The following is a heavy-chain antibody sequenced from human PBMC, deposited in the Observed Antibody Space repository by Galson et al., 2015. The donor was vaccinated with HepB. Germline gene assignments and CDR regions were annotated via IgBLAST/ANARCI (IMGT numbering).Heavy chain of an antibody. CDR1: GFTFSNSA. J-gene: IGHJ4*02. CDR2: IDGSGGNT. D-gene: IGHD2-15*01. Sequence: SLRLSCAASGFTFSNSAINWVRQAPGKGLEWVSIIDGSGGNTYYADSVKGRFTISRDNSKNTLFLQMNSLRAEDTAVYYCAKSWGRPVVAVTSDRSGPTNYFDYWGQGTLVTVSS. V-gene: IGHV3-23*01. CDR3: AKSWGRPVVAVTSDRSGPTNYFDY.